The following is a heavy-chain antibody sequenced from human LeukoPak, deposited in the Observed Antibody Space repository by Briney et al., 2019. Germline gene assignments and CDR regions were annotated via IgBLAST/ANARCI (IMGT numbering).Heavy chain of an antibody. D-gene: IGHD6-19*01. V-gene: IGHV4-4*07. Sequence: PSETLSLTCNVSGGSISSYYWSWIRQPAGKGLEWIGRIYSSGSTNYNPSLKSRVSMSVDTSENQFSLNLSFVTAADTAVYYCARGYGAGHYFDYWGQGTPVTVSS. J-gene: IGHJ4*02. CDR2: IYSSGST. CDR1: GGSISSYY. CDR3: ARGYGAGHYFDY.